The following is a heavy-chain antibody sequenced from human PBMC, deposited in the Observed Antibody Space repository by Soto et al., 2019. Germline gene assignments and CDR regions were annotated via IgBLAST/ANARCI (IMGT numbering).Heavy chain of an antibody. J-gene: IGHJ3*02. CDR2: IIPIFGTA. V-gene: IGHV1-69*13. CDR3: ARDRGVIRSDAFDI. CDR1: GGTFSSYA. Sequence: GSSGKVSCKASGGTFSSYAISWVRQAPGQGLEWMGGIIPIFGTANYAQKFQGRVTITADESTSTAYMELSSLRSEDTAVYYCARDRGVIRSDAFDIWGQGTMVTVSS. D-gene: IGHD3-10*01.